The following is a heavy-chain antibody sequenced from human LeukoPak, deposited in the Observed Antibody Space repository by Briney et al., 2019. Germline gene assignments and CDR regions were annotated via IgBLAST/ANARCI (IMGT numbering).Heavy chain of an antibody. CDR2: IYYSGST. V-gene: IGHV4-39*02. Sequence: SETLSLTCTVSGGSISSSSCYWGWIRQPPGKGLEWIGSIYYSGSTYYNPSLKSRVTISVDTSKNQFSLKLSSVTAADTAVYYCARDGGTYYYDSSGSDDAFDIWGQGTMVTVSS. J-gene: IGHJ3*02. CDR1: GGSISSSSCY. D-gene: IGHD3-22*01. CDR3: ARDGGTYYYDSSGSDDAFDI.